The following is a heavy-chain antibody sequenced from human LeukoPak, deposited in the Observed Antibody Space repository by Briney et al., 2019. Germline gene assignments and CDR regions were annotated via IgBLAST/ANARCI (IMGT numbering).Heavy chain of an antibody. CDR1: GFTVSSNY. CDR2: ISGSGGST. J-gene: IGHJ4*02. D-gene: IGHD5-12*01. Sequence: GGSLRLSRAASGFTVSSNYMSWVCQAPGKGLEWVSAISGSGGSTYYADSVKGRFTISRDSSKNTLYLQMSSLRVEDTAVYYCAIRYSGYYDYWGQGTLVTVSS. V-gene: IGHV3-23*01. CDR3: AIRYSGYYDY.